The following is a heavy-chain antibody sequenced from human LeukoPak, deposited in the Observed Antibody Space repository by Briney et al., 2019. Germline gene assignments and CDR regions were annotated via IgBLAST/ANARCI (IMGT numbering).Heavy chain of an antibody. CDR1: GDSIRSGDYY. Sequence: SETLSLTCTASGDSIRSGDYYWTWIRQHPGKGLEWIGYIYRSGSAYYNPSLKSRLTMSVDTSKNQFSLRLNSVTDADTAVYYCARGGTTVTDYYFDYWGQGTLVTVSS. J-gene: IGHJ4*02. V-gene: IGHV4-31*03. D-gene: IGHD4-17*01. CDR3: ARGGTTVTDYYFDY. CDR2: IYRSGSA.